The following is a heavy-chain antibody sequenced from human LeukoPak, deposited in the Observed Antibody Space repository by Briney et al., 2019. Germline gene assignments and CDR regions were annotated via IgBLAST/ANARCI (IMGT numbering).Heavy chain of an antibody. Sequence: GGSLRLSCAASGFTFSNYWMHWVRQTPGKGLVWVSRINSDGSGTSYADSVKGRFTISRDNAKNTLYLQMNSMRAEDTAVYYCARDRGQWLVYFDYWGQGTLVTVSS. D-gene: IGHD6-19*01. J-gene: IGHJ4*02. CDR3: ARDRGQWLVYFDY. V-gene: IGHV3-74*01. CDR1: GFTFSNYW. CDR2: INSDGSGT.